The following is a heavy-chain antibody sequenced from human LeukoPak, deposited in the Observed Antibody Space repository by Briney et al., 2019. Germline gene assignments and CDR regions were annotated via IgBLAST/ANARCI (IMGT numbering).Heavy chain of an antibody. CDR2: IIPIFGTA. Sequence: SVKVSCKASGGTFSSYAISWVRQAPGQGLEWMGGIIPIFGTANYAQKFQGRVTITADESTSTAYMELSSLRSEDTAVYYCARDYYDRIGPLDYWGQGTLVTVSS. D-gene: IGHD3-22*01. CDR1: GGTFSSYA. J-gene: IGHJ4*02. CDR3: ARDYYDRIGPLDY. V-gene: IGHV1-69*01.